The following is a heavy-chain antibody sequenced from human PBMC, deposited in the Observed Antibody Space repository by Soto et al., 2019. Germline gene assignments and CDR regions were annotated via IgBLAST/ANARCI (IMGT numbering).Heavy chain of an antibody. D-gene: IGHD2-15*01. Sequence: QVQLVQSGAEVKKPGSSVKVSCKASGGTFSSYAISWVRQAPGQGLEWMGGIIPIFGTANYAQKFQDRVTITADESTSTAYRELSSLRSEDTAVYYCAASGYCSGGSCYSVDYWGQGTLVTVSS. J-gene: IGHJ4*02. CDR2: IIPIFGTA. V-gene: IGHV1-69*12. CDR1: GGTFSSYA. CDR3: AASGYCSGGSCYSVDY.